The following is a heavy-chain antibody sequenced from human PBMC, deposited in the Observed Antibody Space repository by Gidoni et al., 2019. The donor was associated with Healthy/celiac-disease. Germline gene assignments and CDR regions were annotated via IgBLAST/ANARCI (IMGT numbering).Heavy chain of an antibody. Sequence: EVQLVESGGGLVKPGGSLRLSCAASGFTFSNAWMSWVRQAPGKGLEWVGRIKSKTDGGTTDYAAPVKGRFTISRDDSKNTLYLQMNSLKTEDTAVYYCTTEGGVSGDYCSGGSCYPDFDYWGQGTLVTVSS. CDR2: IKSKTDGGTT. J-gene: IGHJ4*02. CDR1: GFTFSNAW. V-gene: IGHV3-15*01. D-gene: IGHD2-15*01. CDR3: TTEGGVSGDYCSGGSCYPDFDY.